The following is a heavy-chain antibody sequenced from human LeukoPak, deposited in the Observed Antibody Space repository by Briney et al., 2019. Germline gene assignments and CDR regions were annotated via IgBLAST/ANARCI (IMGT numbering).Heavy chain of an antibody. CDR2: IIPIFGTA. J-gene: IGHJ4*02. V-gene: IGHV1-69*13. CDR1: GGTLSSYA. Sequence: ASVKVSCKASGGTLSSYAISWVRQAPGQGLEWMGGIIPIFGTANYAQKFQGRVTITADESTSTAYMELSSLRSEDTAVYYCARDGEAVAGDYWGQGTLVTVSS. CDR3: ARDGEAVAGDY. D-gene: IGHD6-19*01.